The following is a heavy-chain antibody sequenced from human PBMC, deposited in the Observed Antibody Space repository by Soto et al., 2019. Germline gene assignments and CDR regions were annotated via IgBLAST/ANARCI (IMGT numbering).Heavy chain of an antibody. CDR3: ARDPSDYYDSSGYSKGPFDY. D-gene: IGHD3-22*01. Sequence: WIRQPPGKGLEWVSSISSSSSYIYYADSVKGRFTISRDNAKNSLYLQMNSLRAEDTAVYYCARDPSDYYDSSGYSKGPFDYWGQGTLVTVSS. V-gene: IGHV3-21*01. CDR2: ISSSSSYI. J-gene: IGHJ4*02.